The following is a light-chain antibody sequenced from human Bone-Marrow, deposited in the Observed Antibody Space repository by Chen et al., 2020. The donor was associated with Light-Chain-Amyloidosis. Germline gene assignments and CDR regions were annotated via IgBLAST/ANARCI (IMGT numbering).Light chain of an antibody. CDR1: SGRIATNY. V-gene: IGLV6-57*01. Sequence: NFMLTQPHSVSESPGKTVIISCTRSSGRIATNYVQWYQQRPGSSPTTVIYEDNQRPSGVPDRFSGSIDRSSNSASLTIYGLKTEDEADYYCQSYQGSSQGVFGGGTKLTVL. CDR2: EDN. J-gene: IGLJ3*02. CDR3: QSYQGSSQGV.